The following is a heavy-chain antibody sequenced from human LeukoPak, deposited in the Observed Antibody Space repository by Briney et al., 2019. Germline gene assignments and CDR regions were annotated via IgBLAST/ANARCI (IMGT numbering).Heavy chain of an antibody. CDR1: GGSISSYN. CDR2: IYYSGST. D-gene: IGHD3-22*01. J-gene: IGHJ3*02. V-gene: IGHV4-59*13. CDR3: ARDSNYYDSRGNDAFDIWGRGNDAFDI. Sequence: PSETLSLTCTVSGGSISSYNWSWIRLPPGQGLEWIGYIYYSGSTNSNPSLKRQVRISVDTSKNQFSLKLSSVTAADTAVYYCARDSNYYDSRGNDAFDIWGRGNDAFDIWGQGTMVTVSS.